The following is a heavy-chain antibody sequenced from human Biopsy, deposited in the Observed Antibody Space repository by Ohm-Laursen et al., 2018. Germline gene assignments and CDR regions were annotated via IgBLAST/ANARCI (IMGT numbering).Heavy chain of an antibody. V-gene: IGHV3-72*01. D-gene: IGHD1-1*01. CDR2: ARNKANSYII. CDR1: GSTFTDHY. CDR3: VRGANGFDY. J-gene: IGHJ4*02. Sequence: SLRLSCSASGSTFTDHYMDWVRQPPGGGLEWVGRARNKANSYIIEYAASLRGRFTISRDDSKSSLYLQMNSLRTEDTAVYYCVRGANGFDYWGQGTLVTVSS.